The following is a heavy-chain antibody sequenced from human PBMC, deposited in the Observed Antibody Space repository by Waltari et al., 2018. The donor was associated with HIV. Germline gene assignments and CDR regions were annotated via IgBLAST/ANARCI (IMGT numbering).Heavy chain of an antibody. CDR3: ARDCSSTSCYRGSLFGY. J-gene: IGHJ4*02. V-gene: IGHV3-11*01. D-gene: IGHD2-2*02. Sequence: QVQLVESGGTLVEPGGSLRLSCEASGITCRDYYMSWIRQAPGKVLEWVSYISSIGSTKYYADSVKGRFTISRDNVKNLLYLRMNSLRADDTAVYYCARDCSSTSCYRGSLFGYWGQGTLVTVSS. CDR1: GITCRDYY. CDR2: ISSIGSTK.